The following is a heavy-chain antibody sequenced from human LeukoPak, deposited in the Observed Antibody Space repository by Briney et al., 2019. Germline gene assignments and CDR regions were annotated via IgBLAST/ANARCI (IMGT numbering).Heavy chain of an antibody. Sequence: PSGTLSLTCAVSGGSISSSNWWSWVRQPPGKGLEWIGEIYHSGSTNYNPSLKSRVTISVDKSKNQFSLKLSSVTAADTAVYYCAKHGIRYFDWLLPHFDYWGQGTLVTVSS. CDR1: GGSISSSNW. D-gene: IGHD3-9*01. V-gene: IGHV4-4*02. CDR2: IYHSGST. CDR3: AKHGIRYFDWLLPHFDY. J-gene: IGHJ4*02.